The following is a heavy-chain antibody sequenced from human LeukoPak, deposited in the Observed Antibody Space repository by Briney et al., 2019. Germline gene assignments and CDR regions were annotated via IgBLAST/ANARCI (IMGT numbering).Heavy chain of an antibody. J-gene: IGHJ5*01. CDR3: ASDSGSNWFGY. CDR2: VYRGGNT. CDR1: GFSVSTKN. Sequence: PGGSLRLSCAASGFSVSTKNMNWVRQAPGKGLEWVSIVYRGGNTDYADSVKGRFTISRDNSKNTLFLQMNSLRAEDTAVYYCASDSGSNWFGYWGQGTLVTVSS. V-gene: IGHV3-53*01. D-gene: IGHD6-25*01.